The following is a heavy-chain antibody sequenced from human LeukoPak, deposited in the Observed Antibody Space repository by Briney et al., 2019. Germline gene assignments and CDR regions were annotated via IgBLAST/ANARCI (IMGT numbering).Heavy chain of an antibody. D-gene: IGHD1-26*01. CDR1: GYTFTGYY. V-gene: IGHV1-2*06. CDR2: INPNSGGT. CDR3: ARRYSGSPFDY. J-gene: IGHJ4*02. Sequence: ASVKVSCKASGYTFTGYYMHWVRQAPGQGLEWMGRINPNSGGTNYAQMFQCRVTMTRDTSIRTAYMELSRLRSDDTAVYYCARRYSGSPFDYWGQGTLVTVSS.